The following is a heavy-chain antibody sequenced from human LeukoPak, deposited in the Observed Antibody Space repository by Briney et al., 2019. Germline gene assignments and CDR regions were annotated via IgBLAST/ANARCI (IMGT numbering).Heavy chain of an antibody. CDR2: IRQDESER. V-gene: IGHV3-7*01. Sequence: SWGSLRLSCEASGFSFSSYWMTWVRQPPGKGPEWVANIRQDESERYSADSVKGRFTISRDNAKKSVYLHMSSLRAEDTALYYCARLSAYYYGSYFYYYMDVWGKGTTVTVSS. CDR3: ARLSAYYYGSYFYYYMDV. J-gene: IGHJ6*03. D-gene: IGHD3-10*01. CDR1: GFSFSSYW.